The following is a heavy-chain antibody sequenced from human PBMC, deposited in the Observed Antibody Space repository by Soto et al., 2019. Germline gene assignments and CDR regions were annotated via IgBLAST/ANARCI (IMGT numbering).Heavy chain of an antibody. D-gene: IGHD4-17*01. CDR3: ARDFSGDYGDLNWFDP. Sequence: SETLCLTCTVSGGSISSYYWSWIRQPPGKGLEWIGYIYYSGSTNYNPSLKSRVTISVDTSKNQFSLKLSSVTAADTAVYYCARDFSGDYGDLNWFDPWGQGTLVTVSS. J-gene: IGHJ5*02. CDR1: GGSISSYY. V-gene: IGHV4-59*01. CDR2: IYYSGST.